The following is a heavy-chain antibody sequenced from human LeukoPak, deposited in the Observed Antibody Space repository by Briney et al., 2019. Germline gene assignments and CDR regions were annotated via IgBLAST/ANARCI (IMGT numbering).Heavy chain of an antibody. CDR1: GFTFSSYV. J-gene: IGHJ4*02. V-gene: IGHV3-30*03. CDR2: ISYDGNNK. Sequence: GGSLRLSCAASGFTFSSYVMSWVRQAPGKGLECVAVISYDGNNKYYADFVNGRFTVSRDNSKNTLFLQMNSLRTEDTAIYHCARGGNWGYFDYWGQGTLVTVSS. CDR3: ARGGNWGYFDY. D-gene: IGHD7-27*01.